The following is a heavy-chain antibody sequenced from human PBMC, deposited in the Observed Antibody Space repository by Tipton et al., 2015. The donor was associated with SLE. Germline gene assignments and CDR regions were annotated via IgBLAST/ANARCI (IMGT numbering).Heavy chain of an antibody. Sequence: TLSLTCAVYGGSFSGYYWSWIRQPPGKGLEWIGEINYSGTTNYKPSLKSRVTISMDTSKKQFSLKLRSVGAADTAVYYCARTLVGATDNYFAPWGQGTLVTISS. J-gene: IGHJ5*02. CDR1: GGSFSGYY. CDR3: ARTLVGATDNYFAP. V-gene: IGHV4-34*01. CDR2: INYSGTT. D-gene: IGHD1-26*01.